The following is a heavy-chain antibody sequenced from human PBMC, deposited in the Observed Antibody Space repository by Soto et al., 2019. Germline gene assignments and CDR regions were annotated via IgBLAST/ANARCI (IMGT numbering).Heavy chain of an antibody. CDR3: ASRLITILVASYGMDV. CDR1: GFTFSSYA. Sequence: GGSLRLSCAASGFTFSSYAMHWVRQAPGKGLEWVAVISYDGSNKYYADSVKGRFTISRDNSKNTLYLQMNSLRAEDTAVYYCASRLITILVASYGMDVWGQGTTVTVSS. CDR2: ISYDGSNK. D-gene: IGHD3-9*01. V-gene: IGHV3-30-3*01. J-gene: IGHJ6*02.